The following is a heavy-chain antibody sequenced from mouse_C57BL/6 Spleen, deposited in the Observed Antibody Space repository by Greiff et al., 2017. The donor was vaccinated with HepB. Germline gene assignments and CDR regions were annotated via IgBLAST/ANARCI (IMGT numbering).Heavy chain of an antibody. V-gene: IGHV1-64*01. D-gene: IGHD4-1*01. CDR1: GYTFTSYW. J-gene: IGHJ2*01. CDR2: IHPNSGST. Sequence: VQLQQPGAELVKPGASVKLSCKASGYTFTSYWMHWVKQRPGQGLEWIGMIHPNSGSTNYNEKLKSKATLTVDKSSSTAYMQLSSLTSEDSAVYYCARLGPYYFDYWGQGTTLTVSS. CDR3: ARLGPYYFDY.